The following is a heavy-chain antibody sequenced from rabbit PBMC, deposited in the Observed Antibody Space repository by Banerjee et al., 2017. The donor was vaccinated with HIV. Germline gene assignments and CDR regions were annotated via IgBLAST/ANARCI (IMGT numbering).Heavy chain of an antibody. CDR2: IYTGSSGST. D-gene: IGHD4-2*01. V-gene: IGHV1S45*01. Sequence: EESGGDLVKPEGSLTLTCTASGFSFSSSYWICWVRQAPGKGLEWIGCIYTGSSGSTYYASWAKGRFTISKTSSTTVTLQMTSLTAADTATYFCARDSPQGWYFGFWGPGTLVTVS. CDR1: GFSFSSSYW. J-gene: IGHJ4*01. CDR3: ARDSPQGWYFGF.